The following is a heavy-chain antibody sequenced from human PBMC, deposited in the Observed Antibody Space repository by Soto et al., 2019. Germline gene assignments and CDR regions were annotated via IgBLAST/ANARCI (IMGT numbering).Heavy chain of an antibody. CDR3: VREGGEAFDI. J-gene: IGHJ3*02. CDR1: GFTLGTYS. CDR2: ISSSRI. V-gene: IGHV3-21*01. Sequence: EVQLVESGGGLVKPGGSLSLSCAASGFTLGTYSLNWVRQAPGKGLEWVSSISSSRIYYADSVTGRFTISRDNAKNSLYLQMNSLRAEDTAVYYCVREGGEAFDIWGQGTMVTVSS. D-gene: IGHD3-16*01.